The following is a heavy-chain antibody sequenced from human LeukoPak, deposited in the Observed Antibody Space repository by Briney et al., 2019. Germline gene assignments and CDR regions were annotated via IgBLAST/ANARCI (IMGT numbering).Heavy chain of an antibody. V-gene: IGHV3-7*01. D-gene: IGHD3-16*02. CDR1: GFTFGAYW. CDR2: IKDDGSAQ. CDR3: ARHIVGEQNFDY. Sequence: TGGSLRLSCAASGFTFGAYWMSWFRQAPGKGPEWVASIKDDGSAQFYVDSLEGRFTISRDNAKNTLYLQMDTMRVEDTAVYYCARHIVGEQNFDYWGQGTLVTVSS. J-gene: IGHJ4*02.